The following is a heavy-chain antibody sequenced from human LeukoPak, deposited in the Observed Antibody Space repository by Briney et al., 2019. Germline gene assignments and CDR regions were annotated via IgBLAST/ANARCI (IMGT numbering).Heavy chain of an antibody. Sequence: SETLSLTCTVSGGSISSYYWTWIRQPAGKGLEWIGRIYTSGSTNYNPSLKSRVTMSVDTSKNQFSLKLSSVTAADTAVYYCARAGDYVWGSYRFDYWGQGTLVAVSS. CDR2: IYTSGST. CDR3: ARAGDYVWGSYRFDY. D-gene: IGHD3-16*02. J-gene: IGHJ4*02. CDR1: GGSISSYY. V-gene: IGHV4-4*07.